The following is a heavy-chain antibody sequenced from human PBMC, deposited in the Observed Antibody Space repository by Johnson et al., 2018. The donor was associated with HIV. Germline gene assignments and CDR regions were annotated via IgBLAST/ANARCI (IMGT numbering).Heavy chain of an antibody. CDR2: ISYDGSNK. D-gene: IGHD1-1*01. V-gene: IGHV3-30*04. J-gene: IGHJ3*02. CDR3: ARDAAKLEEDDAFDI. CDR1: GFTFSSYA. Sequence: QMQLVESGGGVVQPGRSLRLSCAASGFTFSSYAMHWVRQAPGKGLEWVAVISYDGSNKYDADSVKGRFTISRDNSKNTLYLQMNSLRVEDTAVYYCARDAAKLEEDDAFDIWGQGTMVTVSS.